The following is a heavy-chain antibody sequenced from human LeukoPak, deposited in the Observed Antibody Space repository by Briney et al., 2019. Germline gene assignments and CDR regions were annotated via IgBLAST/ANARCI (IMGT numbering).Heavy chain of an antibody. Sequence: GSLGLSCAASGFTVSSNYMSWVRQPPGKGLEWIGEINHSGSTNYNPSLKSRVTISVDTSKNQFSLKLSSVTAADTAVYYCARVGLFVEKPYFDYWGQGTLVTVSS. D-gene: IGHD3-3*01. J-gene: IGHJ4*02. V-gene: IGHV4-34*01. CDR3: ARVGLFVEKPYFDY. CDR2: INHSGST. CDR1: GFTVSSNY.